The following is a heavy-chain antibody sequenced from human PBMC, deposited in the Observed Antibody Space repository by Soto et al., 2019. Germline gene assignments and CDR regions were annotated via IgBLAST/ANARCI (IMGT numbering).Heavy chain of an antibody. J-gene: IGHJ4*02. Sequence: ASVKVSCKASGYTFTSYDINWVRQATGQGLEWMGWMNPNSGNTGYAQKFQGRVTMTRNTSISTAYMEPSSLRSEDTAVYYCARGRYCSGGSCYDYCGQGTLVTVSS. V-gene: IGHV1-8*01. CDR3: ARGRYCSGGSCYDY. CDR1: GYTFTSYD. CDR2: MNPNSGNT. D-gene: IGHD2-15*01.